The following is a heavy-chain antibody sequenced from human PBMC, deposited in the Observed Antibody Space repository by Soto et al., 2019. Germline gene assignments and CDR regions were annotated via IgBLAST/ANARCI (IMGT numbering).Heavy chain of an antibody. CDR1: GGSISSYY. V-gene: IGHV4-59*01. CDR2: IYYSGST. D-gene: IGHD5-18*01. Sequence: QVQLQESGPGLVKPSETLSLTCTVSGGSISSYYWSWIRQPPGKGLEWIGYIYYSGSTNYNPSLKSRVTIPVDTSKNQSSMKLSSVPAADTALYYWARRYIASFDYWGQGTLVTVSS. J-gene: IGHJ4*02. CDR3: ARRYIASFDY.